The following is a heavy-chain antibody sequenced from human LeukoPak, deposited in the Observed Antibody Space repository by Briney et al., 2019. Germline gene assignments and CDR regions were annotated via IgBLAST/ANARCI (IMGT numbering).Heavy chain of an antibody. J-gene: IGHJ5*02. D-gene: IGHD2-2*01. CDR2: IYYSGST. CDR3: ARGSPVPAALNWFDP. V-gene: IGHV4-59*12. CDR1: GGSISRYY. Sequence: SETLSLTCTVSGGSISRYYWSWIRQPPGKGLEWIGYIYYSGSTNYNPSLKSRVTISVDTSKNQFSLKLSSVTAADTAVYYCARGSPVPAALNWFDPWGQGTLVTVSS.